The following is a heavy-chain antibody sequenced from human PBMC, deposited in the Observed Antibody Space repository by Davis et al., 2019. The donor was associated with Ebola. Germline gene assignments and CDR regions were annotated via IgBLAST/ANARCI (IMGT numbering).Heavy chain of an antibody. CDR1: GYTLTSYD. D-gene: IGHD3-10*01. CDR3: ARGRKWKGSGSYYPNYDMDV. Sequence: ASVKVSCKASGYTLTSYDINWVRQATGQGLEWMGWMNPNSGNTGYAQKFQGRVTMTRNTSISTAYMELSSLRSEDTAVYYCARGRKWKGSGSYYPNYDMDVWGQGTTVTVSS. V-gene: IGHV1-8*01. J-gene: IGHJ6*02. CDR2: MNPNSGNT.